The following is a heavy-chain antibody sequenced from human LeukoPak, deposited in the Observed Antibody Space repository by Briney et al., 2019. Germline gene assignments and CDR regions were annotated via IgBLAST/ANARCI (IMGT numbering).Heavy chain of an antibody. CDR1: GFTFSSYA. D-gene: IGHD1-7*01. J-gene: IGHJ5*02. Sequence: GESLRLSCAASGFTFSSYAMSWVRQAPGKGLEWVSAISGSGGSTYYADSVKGRFTISRDNSKNTLYLQMNSLRAEDTAVYYCAGLELLGWFDPWGQGTLVTVSS. CDR2: ISGSGGST. V-gene: IGHV3-23*01. CDR3: AGLELLGWFDP.